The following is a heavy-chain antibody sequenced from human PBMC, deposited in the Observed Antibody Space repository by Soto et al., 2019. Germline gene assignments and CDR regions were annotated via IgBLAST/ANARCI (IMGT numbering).Heavy chain of an antibody. J-gene: IGHJ4*02. Sequence: QVQLVQSGAEVKKPRSSVKVSCKASGGTFSSYAISWVRQAPGQGLEWMGGIIPIFGTANYAQKFQGRVTITADKSTSTAYMELSSLRSEDTAVYYCASVPRYFDWLGDDYWGQGTLVTVSS. CDR2: IIPIFGTA. CDR3: ASVPRYFDWLGDDY. V-gene: IGHV1-69*06. CDR1: GGTFSSYA. D-gene: IGHD3-9*01.